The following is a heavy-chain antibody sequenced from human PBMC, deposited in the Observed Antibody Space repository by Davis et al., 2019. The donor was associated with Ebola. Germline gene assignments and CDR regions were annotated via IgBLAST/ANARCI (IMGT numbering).Heavy chain of an antibody. CDR3: ARGVGMTRFDY. J-gene: IGHJ4*02. CDR1: GGSFSGYY. D-gene: IGHD1-14*01. CDR2: INHSGST. Sequence: SETLSLTCAVNGGSFSGYYWSWIRQPPGKGLEWIGEINHSGSTNYNPSLKSRVTISVDTSKNQFSLKLSSVTAADTAVYYCARGVGMTRFDYWGQGTLVTVSS. V-gene: IGHV4-34*01.